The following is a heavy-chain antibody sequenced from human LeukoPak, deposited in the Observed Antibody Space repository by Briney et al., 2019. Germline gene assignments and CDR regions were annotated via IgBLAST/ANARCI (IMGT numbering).Heavy chain of an antibody. CDR2: IYTSGST. CDR3: ARARVYSSSFDYFDY. V-gene: IGHV4-61*02. D-gene: IGHD6-6*01. J-gene: IGHJ4*02. Sequence: SETLSLTCTVSGGSISSGSYYWSWIRQPAGKGLEWIGRIYTSGSTNYNPSLKSRVTISVDTSKNQFSLKLSSVTAADTAVYYCARARVYSSSFDYFDYWGQGTLVTVSS. CDR1: GGSISSGSYY.